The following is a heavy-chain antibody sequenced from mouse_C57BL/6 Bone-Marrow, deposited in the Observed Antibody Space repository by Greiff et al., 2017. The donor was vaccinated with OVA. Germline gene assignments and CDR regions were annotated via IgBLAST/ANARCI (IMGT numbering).Heavy chain of an antibody. CDR1: GFTFSDFY. CDR2: SRNTANDYTT. V-gene: IGHV7-1*01. J-gene: IGHJ1*01. D-gene: IGHD4-1*01. Sequence: VILVESGGGLVQSGRSLRLSCATSGFTFSDFYMEWVRQAPGKGLEWIAASRNTANDYTTEYSASVKGRFIVSRDTCHSILYLQMNALRAEDTAVYYCARDNWDWYFGGWGAGTTVTVSS. CDR3: ARDNWDWYFGG.